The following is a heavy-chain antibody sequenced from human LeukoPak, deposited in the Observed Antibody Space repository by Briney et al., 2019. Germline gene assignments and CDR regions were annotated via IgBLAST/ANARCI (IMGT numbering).Heavy chain of an antibody. Sequence: SETLSLTCSVSGGSISGYYWTWLRQPAGKGLEWIGRVYTSGSTHYNPSLKTRLTMSVDTSKTQFSLKLSSVTAADTAVYYCARLITGTTTAFDIWGQGTMVTVSS. CDR1: GGSISGYY. D-gene: IGHD1-7*01. V-gene: IGHV4-4*07. CDR3: ARLITGTTTAFDI. J-gene: IGHJ3*02. CDR2: VYTSGST.